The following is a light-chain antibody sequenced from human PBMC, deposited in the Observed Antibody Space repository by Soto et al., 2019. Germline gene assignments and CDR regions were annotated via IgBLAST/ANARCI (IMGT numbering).Light chain of an antibody. J-gene: IGKJ4*01. Sequence: EIVLTQSPGTLSLSPGERATLSCRASQSVSSNYLAWYQQKPGQAPRLLIYGASSRATGIPDRFSGSGSGTDFTLTISSLEPEDFAVYYCQQDGSSPLTFGGGTKVEIK. CDR1: QSVSSNY. CDR3: QQDGSSPLT. CDR2: GAS. V-gene: IGKV3-20*01.